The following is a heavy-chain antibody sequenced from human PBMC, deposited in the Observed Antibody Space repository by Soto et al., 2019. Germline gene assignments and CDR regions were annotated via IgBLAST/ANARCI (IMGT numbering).Heavy chain of an antibody. J-gene: IGHJ3*02. Sequence: QLQLQESGSGLVKPSQTLSLTCAVSGGSISSGGYSWSWIRQPPGKGLEWIGYIYHSGSTYYNPSLKSRVTISVDRSKNQFSLKLSSVTAADTAVYYCARSYDYGDLRGAFDIWGQGTMVTVSS. CDR2: IYHSGST. CDR3: ARSYDYGDLRGAFDI. V-gene: IGHV4-30-2*01. D-gene: IGHD4-17*01. CDR1: GGSISSGGYS.